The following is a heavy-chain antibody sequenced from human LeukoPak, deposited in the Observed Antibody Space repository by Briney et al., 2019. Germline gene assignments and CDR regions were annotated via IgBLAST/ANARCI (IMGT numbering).Heavy chain of an antibody. V-gene: IGHV3-48*03. CDR3: ASDRVATIAYYYGMDV. CDR1: GFTFSSYE. Sequence: PGGSLRLSCAESGFTFSSYEMSWVRQGPGEGLGWVSYISGSGSTIYSAHSEKSGFTISRDNAKSSLCLHMNRPRAEETAVYYSASDRVATIAYYYGMDVWGQGTTVTVSS. CDR2: ISGSGSTI. D-gene: IGHD5-12*01. J-gene: IGHJ6*02.